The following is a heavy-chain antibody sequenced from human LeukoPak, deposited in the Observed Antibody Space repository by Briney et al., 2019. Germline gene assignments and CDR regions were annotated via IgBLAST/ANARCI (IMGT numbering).Heavy chain of an antibody. J-gene: IGHJ4*02. CDR3: ARMGNYVPLFDY. CDR1: GYTFTGYY. Sequence: GPSVKVSCKASGYTFTGYYMHSVRQAPGQGLEWMGWINPNSGGTNYAQKFQGRVTMTRDTSISTAYMELSRLRSDDTAVYYCARMGNYVPLFDYWGQGTLVTVSS. CDR2: INPNSGGT. D-gene: IGHD4-11*01. V-gene: IGHV1-2*02.